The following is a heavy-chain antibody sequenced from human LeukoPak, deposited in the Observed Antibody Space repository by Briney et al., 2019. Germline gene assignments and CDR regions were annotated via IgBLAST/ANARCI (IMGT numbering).Heavy chain of an antibody. D-gene: IGHD6-13*01. J-gene: IGHJ4*02. V-gene: IGHV4-38-2*02. CDR3: AREVPSGIAAAGLDY. Sequence: PSETLSLTCDVSDFSIITTYYWGWIRQPPGKGLEWIGSIYHSGSTYYNPSLKSRVTISVDTSKNQFSLKLSSVTAADTAVYYCAREVPSGIAAAGLDYWGQGTLVTVSS. CDR2: IYHSGST. CDR1: DFSIITTYY.